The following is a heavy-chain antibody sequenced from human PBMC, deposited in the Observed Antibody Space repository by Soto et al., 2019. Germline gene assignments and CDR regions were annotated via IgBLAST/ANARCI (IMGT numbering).Heavy chain of an antibody. CDR1: GGSISSSSYY. CDR3: VLLGYCSSTSCQDFDY. D-gene: IGHD2-2*01. V-gene: IGHV4-39*01. Sequence: SETLSLTCTVSGGSISSSSYYWGWIRQPPGKGLEWIGSIYYSGSTYYNPSLKSRVTISVDTSKNQFSLKLSSVTAADTAVYYCVLLGYCSSTSCQDFDYWGQGTLVTVSS. J-gene: IGHJ4*02. CDR2: IYYSGST.